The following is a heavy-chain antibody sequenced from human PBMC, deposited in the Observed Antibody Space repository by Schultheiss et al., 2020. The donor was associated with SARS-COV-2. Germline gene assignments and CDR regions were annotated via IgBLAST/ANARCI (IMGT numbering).Heavy chain of an antibody. CDR3: ARADCSSTTCYTRGGLNYYYGMDV. Sequence: SETLSLTCAVSGGSISSYYWSWIRQPPGKGLEWIGSIYYSGSTYYNPSLKSRVTISVDTSKNQFSLKLSSVTAADTAVYYCARADCSSTTCYTRGGLNYYYGMDVWGQGTTGTVAS. D-gene: IGHD2-2*02. CDR1: GGSISSYY. J-gene: IGHJ6*02. CDR2: IYYSGST. V-gene: IGHV4-59*05.